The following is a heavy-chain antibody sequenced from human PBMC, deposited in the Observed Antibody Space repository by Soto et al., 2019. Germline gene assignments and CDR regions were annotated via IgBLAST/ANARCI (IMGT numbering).Heavy chain of an antibody. J-gene: IGHJ3*02. CDR2: INAGNGNT. V-gene: IGHV1-3*05. Sequence: QVQLVQSGAEEKKPGASVKVSCKASGYTFTSYAMHWVRQAPGQRLEWMGWINAGNGNTKYSQNFQGRVTITRDTSASTAYMELISLRSEDTAVYYCARESVVWFGMWGSGAFDIWGQGTMVTVSS. D-gene: IGHD3-10*01. CDR3: ARESVVWFGMWGSGAFDI. CDR1: GYTFTSYA.